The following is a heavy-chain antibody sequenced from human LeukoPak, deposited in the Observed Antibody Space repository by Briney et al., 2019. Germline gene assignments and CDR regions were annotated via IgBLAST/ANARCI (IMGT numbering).Heavy chain of an antibody. CDR1: GFTFSSYA. D-gene: IGHD3-22*01. V-gene: IGHV3-23*01. J-gene: IGHJ4*02. CDR3: AKGPFFYYGASGYNYFDF. CDR2: MSGSGGMT. Sequence: PGGSLRLSCTASGFTFSSYAMSWVRQPPGKGLEWVSAMSGSGGMTYSADSVKGRFTMSRDNSKETLYLQMNSLRAEDTAVYYCAKGPFFYYGASGYNYFDFWGQGTLVTVSS.